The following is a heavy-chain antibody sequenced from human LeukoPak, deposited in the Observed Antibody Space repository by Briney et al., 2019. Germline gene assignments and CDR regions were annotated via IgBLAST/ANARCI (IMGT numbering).Heavy chain of an antibody. D-gene: IGHD3-10*01. J-gene: IGHJ4*02. Sequence: SETLSLTCSVSGDSISSYHWSWIRQPPGKGLEWIGNIYYSGSTNHNPALKSRVIISVDTSKNQFSLKLSSVTAADTAVYYCAREGYSGSGSLDYWGQGTLVTVSS. CDR2: IYYSGST. V-gene: IGHV4-59*01. CDR3: AREGYSGSGSLDY. CDR1: GDSISSYH.